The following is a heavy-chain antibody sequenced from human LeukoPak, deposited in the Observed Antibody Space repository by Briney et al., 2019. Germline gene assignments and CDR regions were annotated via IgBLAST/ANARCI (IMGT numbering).Heavy chain of an antibody. CDR3: AKVSYDILTGYPSHLDY. Sequence: GGSLRLSGAASGFTVSTNCMTWVRQAPGKGLEWVSSISGSGGSTYYADSVKGRFTISRDKSKNTLYLQMNSLRAEDTAVYYCAKVSYDILTGYPSHLDYWGQGTLVTVSS. D-gene: IGHD3-9*01. J-gene: IGHJ4*02. CDR1: GFTVSTNC. CDR2: ISGSGGST. V-gene: IGHV3-23*01.